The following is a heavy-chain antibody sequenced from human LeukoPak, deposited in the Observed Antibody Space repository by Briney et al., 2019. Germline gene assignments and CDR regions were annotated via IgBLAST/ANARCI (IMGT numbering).Heavy chain of an antibody. J-gene: IGHJ3*02. D-gene: IGHD3-22*01. Sequence: ASVKVSCKASGYTFPSYDINWVRQATGQGLEWMGWMNPNSCNTSHAKKFQGRVTMTRNTSISTAYMELSSLRSEDTAVYYCARSRNYYDSSGYYPHDAFDIWGQGTMVTVSS. CDR3: ARSRNYYDSSGYYPHDAFDI. CDR2: MNPNSCNT. CDR1: GYTFPSYD. V-gene: IGHV1-8*01.